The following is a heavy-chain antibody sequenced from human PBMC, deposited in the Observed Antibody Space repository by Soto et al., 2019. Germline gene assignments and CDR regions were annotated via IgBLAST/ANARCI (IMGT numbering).Heavy chain of an antibody. CDR3: ARDGIGYCSSTSCYRLDY. J-gene: IGHJ4*02. Sequence: GGSLRLSCAASGFTFSSYGMHCVRQAPGKGLEWVAVIWYDGSNKYYADSVKGRFTISRDNSKNTLYLQMNSLRAEDTAVYYCARDGIGYCSSTSCYRLDYWGQGTLVTVSS. V-gene: IGHV3-33*01. D-gene: IGHD2-2*02. CDR2: IWYDGSNK. CDR1: GFTFSSYG.